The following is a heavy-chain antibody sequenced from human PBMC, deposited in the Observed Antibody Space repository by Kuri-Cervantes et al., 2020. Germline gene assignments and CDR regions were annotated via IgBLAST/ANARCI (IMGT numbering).Heavy chain of an antibody. CDR1: GGSFSGYY. Sequence: SETLSLTCAVYGGSFSGYYWSWIRQPPGKGLERIGEINHSGSTNYNPSLKSRVTISVDTSKNQFSLKLSSVTAADTAVYYCARGLGVVVPAAIVWGYWGQGTLVTVSS. J-gene: IGHJ4*02. V-gene: IGHV4-34*01. D-gene: IGHD2-2*02. CDR3: ARGLGVVVPAAIVWGY. CDR2: INHSGST.